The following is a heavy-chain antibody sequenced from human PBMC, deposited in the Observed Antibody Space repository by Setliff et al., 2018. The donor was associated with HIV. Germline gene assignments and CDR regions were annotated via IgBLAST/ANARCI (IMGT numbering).Heavy chain of an antibody. CDR1: GGTFSSYA. Sequence: KASGGTFSSYAISWVRQAPGQGLEWMGGIIPIYGTANYAQKFQGRVTITTDESTSTAYMDLSSLRSEDTAVYYCAREDIAVASAFDIWGQGTMVTVS. J-gene: IGHJ3*02. D-gene: IGHD6-19*01. V-gene: IGHV1-69*05. CDR2: IIPIYGTA. CDR3: AREDIAVASAFDI.